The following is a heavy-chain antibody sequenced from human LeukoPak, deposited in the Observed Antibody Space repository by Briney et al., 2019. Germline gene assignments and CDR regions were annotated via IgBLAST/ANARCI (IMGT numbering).Heavy chain of an antibody. CDR2: LYYSGNT. D-gene: IGHD3/OR15-3a*01. J-gene: IGHJ4*02. CDR1: GVSISSSNSY. Sequence: PSETLSLTCTVSGVSISSSNSYWGWIRQPPGKGLEWIGSLYYSGNTYYNASLKSQVSISIDTSKNQFSLKLTPVTAADTAVYYCARQTGSGLFILPGGQGTLVTVSS. V-gene: IGHV4-39*01. CDR3: ARQTGSGLFILP.